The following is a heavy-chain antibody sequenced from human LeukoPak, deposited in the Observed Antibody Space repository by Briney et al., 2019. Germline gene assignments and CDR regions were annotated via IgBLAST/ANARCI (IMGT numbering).Heavy chain of an antibody. CDR1: GFTFSSYG. V-gene: IGHV3-33*01. CDR3: ARDLTPYGNNWFDP. Sequence: GGSLRLSCAAYGFTFSSYGMHWVRQAPGKGLEWVAVIWYDGSNKYYADSVKGRFTISRDNSKNTLYLQMNSLRAEDTAVYYCARDLTPYGNNWFDPWGQGTLVTVSS. J-gene: IGHJ5*02. CDR2: IWYDGSNK. D-gene: IGHD4-17*01.